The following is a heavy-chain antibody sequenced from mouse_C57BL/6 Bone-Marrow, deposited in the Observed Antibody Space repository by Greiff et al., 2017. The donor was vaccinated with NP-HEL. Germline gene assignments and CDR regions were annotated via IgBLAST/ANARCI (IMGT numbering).Heavy chain of an antibody. CDR3: ARCPLALCGSSYCLYFGV. D-gene: IGHD1-1*01. CDR2: INPYNGGT. J-gene: IGHJ1*03. CDR1: GYTFTDYY. Sequence: VQLQQSGPVLVKPGASVKMSCKASGYTFTDYYMNWVKQSHGKSLEWIGVINPYNGGTSYNQKFKGKATLTVDKSSSTAYMELNSLTSEDSAVYYCARCPLALCGSSYCLYFGVWGTGTAVTVSS. V-gene: IGHV1-19*01.